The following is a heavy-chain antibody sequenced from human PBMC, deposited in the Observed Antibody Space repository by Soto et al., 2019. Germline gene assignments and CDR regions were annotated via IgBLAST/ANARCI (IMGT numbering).Heavy chain of an antibody. CDR3: VKDRVITFGGVIGENAFDI. CDR2: ISSNGGNT. CDR1: GFTFSSYA. Sequence: GGSLRLSCSASGFTFSSYAMHWVRQAPGKGLEYVSAISSNGGNTYYADSVKGRFTISRDNSKNTLYLQMSSLRAEDTAVYYCVKDRVITFGGVIGENAFDIWGQGTMVTVSS. V-gene: IGHV3-64D*06. D-gene: IGHD3-16*02. J-gene: IGHJ3*02.